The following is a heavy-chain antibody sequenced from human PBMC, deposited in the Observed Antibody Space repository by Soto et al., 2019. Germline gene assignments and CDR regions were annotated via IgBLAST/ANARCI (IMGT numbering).Heavy chain of an antibody. V-gene: IGHV1-69*01. CDR2: INPNFGSA. J-gene: IGHJ4*02. D-gene: IGHD3-3*01. CDR3: ATYYTAGAYFGN. Sequence: QVQVVQSGAEVRKPGSSVRVSCTASGDPSSYSAIGWLRQAPGQGLEWMGGINPNFGSAIYAEKFQGRATITAHYMLQTDLRSEDTASYFCATYYTAGAYFGNLGQGTQVNVSS. CDR1: GDPSSYSA.